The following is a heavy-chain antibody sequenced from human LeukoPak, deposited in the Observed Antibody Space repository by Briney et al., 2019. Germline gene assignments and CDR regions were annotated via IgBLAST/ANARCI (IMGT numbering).Heavy chain of an antibody. D-gene: IGHD1-14*01. CDR1: GFTLSSYW. CDR2: ISSDGSIT. Sequence: PGGSLRLSCAASGFTLSSYWMHWVRQAPGKGLVWVSRISSDGSITSYADSVEGRFTISRDNAKNTLYLQMNSLRAEDTAVYYCARGTGYGVFDYWGQGTLVTVPS. V-gene: IGHV3-74*01. CDR3: ARGTGYGVFDY. J-gene: IGHJ4*02.